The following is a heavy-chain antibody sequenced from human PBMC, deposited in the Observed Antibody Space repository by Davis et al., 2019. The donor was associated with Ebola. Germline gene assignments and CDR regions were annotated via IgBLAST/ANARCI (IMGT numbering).Heavy chain of an antibody. CDR1: GFTFSSYS. Sequence: GESLKISCAASGFTFSSYSMNWVRQAPGKGLEWVSYISSSSSTIYYADSVKGRFTISRDNAKNSLYLQMNGLRAEDTAVYYCAREWTYYDSPLGYWGQGTLVTVSS. CDR3: AREWTYYDSPLGY. J-gene: IGHJ4*02. V-gene: IGHV3-48*04. CDR2: ISSSSSTI. D-gene: IGHD3-22*01.